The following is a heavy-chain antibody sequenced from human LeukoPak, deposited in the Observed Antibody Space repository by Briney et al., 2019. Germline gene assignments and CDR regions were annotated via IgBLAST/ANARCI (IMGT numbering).Heavy chain of an antibody. D-gene: IGHD3-22*01. V-gene: IGHV4-59*01. CDR1: GVSINSYF. Sequence: PSETLSLTCSVSGVSINSYFWSWIRQPQGKELEWIGYIHYSGSSNYNSSLKSRVTIAVDTSKNQFSLRLTSVTAADTAVYYCARVITSGYSYYYYYMDFWGRGTTVTVSS. J-gene: IGHJ6*03. CDR3: ARVITSGYSYYYYYMDF. CDR2: IHYSGSS.